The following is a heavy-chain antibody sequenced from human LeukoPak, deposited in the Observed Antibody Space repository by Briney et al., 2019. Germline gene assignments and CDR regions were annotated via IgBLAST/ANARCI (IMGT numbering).Heavy chain of an antibody. J-gene: IGHJ4*02. CDR3: ARDLAHYYDSSGYYPYYFDY. CDR2: ISAYNGNT. CDR1: GYSENFYG. D-gene: IGHD3-22*01. Sequence: GASVKVSCKTSGYSENFYGITWVRQVAGQGLEWMGWISAYNGNTNYAQKLQGRVTMTTDTSTSTAYMELRSLRSDDTAVYYCARDLAHYYDSSGYYPYYFDYWGQGTLVTVSS. V-gene: IGHV1-18*01.